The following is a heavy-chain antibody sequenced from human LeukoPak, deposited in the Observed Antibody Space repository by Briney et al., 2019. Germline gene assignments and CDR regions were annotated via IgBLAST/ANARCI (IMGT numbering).Heavy chain of an antibody. J-gene: IGHJ5*02. CDR2: TYYSGST. D-gene: IGHD3-22*01. Sequence: SETLSLTCTVSGGSISSYYWSWIRQPPGKGLEWIGYTYYSGSTNYNPSLKSRVTISVDTSKNQFSLKLSSVTAADMAVYYCARDRNYYDSSGYLNGFDPWGQGTLVTVSS. V-gene: IGHV4-59*01. CDR1: GGSISSYY. CDR3: ARDRNYYDSSGYLNGFDP.